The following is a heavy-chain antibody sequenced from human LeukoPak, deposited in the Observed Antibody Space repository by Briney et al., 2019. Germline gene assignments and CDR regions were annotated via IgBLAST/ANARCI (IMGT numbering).Heavy chain of an antibody. CDR3: ARDSGYDHGAFDI. CDR1: GFTVSSNY. D-gene: IGHD5-12*01. V-gene: IGHV3-53*04. J-gene: IGHJ3*02. CDR2: IYSGGST. Sequence: GGSLRLSCAASGFTVSSNYMSWVRQAPGKGLEWVSVIYSGGSTYYADSVKGRFTISRHNSKNTLYLQMNSLRAEDTAVYYCARDSGYDHGAFDIWGQGTMVTVSS.